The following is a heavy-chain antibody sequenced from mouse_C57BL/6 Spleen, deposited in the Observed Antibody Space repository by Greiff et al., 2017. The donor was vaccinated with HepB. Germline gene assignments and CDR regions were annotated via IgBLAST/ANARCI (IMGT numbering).Heavy chain of an antibody. CDR2: IDPSDSYT. CDR3: ARRGRSMDY. J-gene: IGHJ4*01. CDR1: GYTFTSYW. Sequence: QVQLQQPGAELVKPGASVKLSCKASGYTFTSYWMQWVKQRPGQGLEWIGEIDPSDSYTNYNQKFKGKATLTVDTSSSTAYMQLSSLTSEDSAVYYCARRGRSMDYWGQGTSVTVSS. V-gene: IGHV1-50*01.